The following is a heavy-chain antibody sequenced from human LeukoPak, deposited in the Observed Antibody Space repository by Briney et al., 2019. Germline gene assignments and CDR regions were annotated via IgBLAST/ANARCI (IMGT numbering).Heavy chain of an antibody. V-gene: IGHV1-2*06. D-gene: IGHD5-12*01. CDR3: ARDAYSGYEDDAFDI. Sequence: GASVKISCKASGYTFTSYDINWVRQAPGQGLEWMGRINPNSGGTNYAQKFQGRVTMTRDTSISTAYMELSRLRSDDTAVYYCARDAYSGYEDDAFDIWGQGTMVTVSS. CDR1: GYTFTSYD. J-gene: IGHJ3*02. CDR2: INPNSGGT.